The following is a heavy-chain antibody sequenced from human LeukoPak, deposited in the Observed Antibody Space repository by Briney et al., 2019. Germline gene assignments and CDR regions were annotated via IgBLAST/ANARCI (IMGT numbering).Heavy chain of an antibody. CDR1: GYTFSSYG. D-gene: IGHD6-19*01. J-gene: IGHJ4*02. Sequence: ASVRVSCKASGYTFSSYGISWVRQAPGQGLEWMGGIIPIFGTANYAQKLQGRVTMTTDTSTSTAYMELRSLRSDDTAVYYCARGDDYGSGWYRGDYWGQGTLVTVSS. CDR3: ARGDDYGSGWYRGDY. CDR2: IIPIFGTA. V-gene: IGHV1-18*01.